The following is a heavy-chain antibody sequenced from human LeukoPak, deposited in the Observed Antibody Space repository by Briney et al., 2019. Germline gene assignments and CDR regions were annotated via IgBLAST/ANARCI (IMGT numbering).Heavy chain of an antibody. Sequence: GASVKVSCKASGYTFTSYDINWVRQATGQGLEWMGWMNPNSGNTGYAQKFQGRVTMTRNTSISTAYMELSSLRSEDTAVYYCARDRSVLRYFDWLSTYYYYMDVWGKGTTVTISS. CDR3: ARDRSVLRYFDWLSTYYYYMDV. J-gene: IGHJ6*03. CDR2: MNPNSGNT. CDR1: GYTFTSYD. D-gene: IGHD3-9*01. V-gene: IGHV1-8*01.